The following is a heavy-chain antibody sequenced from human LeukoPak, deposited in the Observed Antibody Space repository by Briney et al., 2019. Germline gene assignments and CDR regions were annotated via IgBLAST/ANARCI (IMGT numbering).Heavy chain of an antibody. J-gene: IGHJ6*03. Sequence: SETLSLTCTVSGDSISSSSYYWGWIRQPPGKGLEWIGSIYYSGSTYYNPSLKSRVTISVDTSKNQFSLKLSSVTAADTAVYYCARQYSGSYYYYYYMDVWGKGTTVTISS. V-gene: IGHV4-39*01. CDR2: IYYSGST. D-gene: IGHD1-26*01. CDR1: GDSISSSSYY. CDR3: ARQYSGSYYYYYYMDV.